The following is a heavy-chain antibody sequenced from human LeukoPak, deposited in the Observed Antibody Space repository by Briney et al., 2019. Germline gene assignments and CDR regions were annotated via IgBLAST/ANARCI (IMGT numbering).Heavy chain of an antibody. Sequence: GGSLRLSCVASGFPFSSYWMTWVRQATGKGLEWVANIKQDGSKKSYVDSVKGRFTISRDNAKNSLYLQMNSLRAEDTAIYYCTRVGYIDEGIDYWGQGTLVTVST. CDR1: GFPFSSYW. V-gene: IGHV3-7*04. CDR3: TRVGYIDEGIDY. J-gene: IGHJ4*02. CDR2: IKQDGSKK. D-gene: IGHD5-24*01.